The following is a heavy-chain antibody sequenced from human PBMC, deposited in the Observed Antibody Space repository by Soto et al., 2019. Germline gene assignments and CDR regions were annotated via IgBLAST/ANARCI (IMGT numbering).Heavy chain of an antibody. Sequence: PSETLSLTCAVSGGSISSSNWWSWVRQPPGKGLEWIGEIYHSGSTNYNPSLKSRVTISVDKSKNQFSLKLSSVTAADTAVYYCARGGYDFWSGYLYYYYGMDVWGQGPRVT. D-gene: IGHD3-3*01. CDR3: ARGGYDFWSGYLYYYYGMDV. CDR2: IYHSGST. J-gene: IGHJ6*02. CDR1: GGSISSSNW. V-gene: IGHV4-4*02.